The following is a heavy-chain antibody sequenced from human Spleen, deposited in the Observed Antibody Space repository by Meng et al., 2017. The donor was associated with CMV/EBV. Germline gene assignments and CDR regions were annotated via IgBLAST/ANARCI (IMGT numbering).Heavy chain of an antibody. CDR1: GFTFSSYD. CDR2: IGIAADT. Sequence: GESLKISCAASGFTFSSYDMQLVRQEIGQGLEWVATIGIAADTYYPGAVKGRFIVSRDNARNSVYLQMNSLRAGDTAVYYCTRGAVTAFDYWGQGALVTVSS. J-gene: IGHJ4*02. V-gene: IGHV3-13*01. CDR3: TRGAVTAFDY. D-gene: IGHD2-21*02.